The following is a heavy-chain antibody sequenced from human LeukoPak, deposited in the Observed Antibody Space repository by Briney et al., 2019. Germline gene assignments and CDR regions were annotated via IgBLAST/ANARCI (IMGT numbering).Heavy chain of an antibody. CDR1: GFTFSSYA. CDR2: ISGSGGST. J-gene: IGHJ4*02. V-gene: IGHV3-23*01. D-gene: IGHD3/OR15-3a*01. Sequence: PGGSLRLSCAASGFTFSSYAMSWVRQAPGKGLEWVSAISGSGGSTYYADSVKGRFTISRDNSQNTLSLQMNNLITEDTAVYYCAKSGGPRTGYYGNYFDSWGQGTLVTVSS. CDR3: AKSGGPRTGYYGNYFDS.